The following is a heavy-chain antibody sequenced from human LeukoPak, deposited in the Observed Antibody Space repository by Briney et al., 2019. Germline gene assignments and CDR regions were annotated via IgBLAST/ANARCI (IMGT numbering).Heavy chain of an antibody. CDR2: VIPILGIA. D-gene: IGHD3-10*01. CDR3: ARGGITMVRGVIIPPLSWFDP. V-gene: IGHV1-69*04. CDR1: VCTFTSYA. J-gene: IGHJ5*02. Sequence: SVTLSCKSSVCTFTSYAISWLRQAPGEGLQWRGRVIPILGIANYAQKFEGRVTITADKSTSTAYMELSSLRSEDTAVYYCARGGITMVRGVIIPPLSWFDPWGQGTLVTVSS.